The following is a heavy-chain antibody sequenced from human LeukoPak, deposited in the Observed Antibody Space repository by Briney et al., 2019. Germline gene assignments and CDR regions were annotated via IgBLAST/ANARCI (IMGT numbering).Heavy chain of an antibody. CDR2: VNISCSYI. CDR3: ARPNSGYSDGIDY. V-gene: IGHV3-21*01. Sequence: GGSLRLSCAASGLSFTSHRMILVRPAPGKGLEWVSSVNISCSYIYYAHSVKGRFTISRDNSKNSLFLQMNSLRAEDTAVYYCARPNSGYSDGIDYWGQGTLVTVSS. CDR1: GLSFTSHR. J-gene: IGHJ4*02. D-gene: IGHD5-18*01.